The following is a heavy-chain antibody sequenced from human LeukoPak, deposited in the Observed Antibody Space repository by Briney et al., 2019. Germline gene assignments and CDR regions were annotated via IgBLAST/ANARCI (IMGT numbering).Heavy chain of an antibody. D-gene: IGHD1-26*01. J-gene: IGHJ3*01. CDR3: ARVIGWDEPFDL. Sequence: GGSLRLSCAASGFTFSSNAMTWVRQAPGKGLEWVSRINTDGSSTNYADSVRGRFTVSRDNAKNTLYLQMNSLRVEDTAVYYCARVIGWDEPFDLWGHGTLVTVSS. CDR2: INTDGSST. CDR1: GFTFSSNA. V-gene: IGHV3-74*01.